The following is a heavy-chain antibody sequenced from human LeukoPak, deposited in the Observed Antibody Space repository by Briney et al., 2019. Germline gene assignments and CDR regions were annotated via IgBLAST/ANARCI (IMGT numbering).Heavy chain of an antibody. CDR2: IYTSGST. V-gene: IGHV4-61*02. D-gene: IGHD2-15*01. CDR1: GGSISSGSYY. Sequence: PSETLSLTCTVPGGSISSGSYYWSWIRQPAGKGLEWIGRIYTSGSTNYNPSLKSRVTISVDTSKNQFSLKLSSVTAADTAVYYCERGWSDVIGCRGQGTLVTVSS. CDR3: ERGWSDVIGC. J-gene: IGHJ4*02.